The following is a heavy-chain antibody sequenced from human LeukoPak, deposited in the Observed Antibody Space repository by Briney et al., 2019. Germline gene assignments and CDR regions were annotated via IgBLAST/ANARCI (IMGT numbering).Heavy chain of an antibody. V-gene: IGHV3-30*02. CDR2: IQYDGSYY. CDR3: STYSSSQGH. J-gene: IGHJ4*02. Sequence: VGSLRLSCAASGFRFSAYGMYWVRQAPGKGLEWVAFIQYDGSYYYYGDSVKGRFTISRDNSKNTLYLQMNSLRAEDTAVYYCSTYSSSQGHWGQGTLVTVSS. CDR1: GFRFSAYG. D-gene: IGHD6-6*01.